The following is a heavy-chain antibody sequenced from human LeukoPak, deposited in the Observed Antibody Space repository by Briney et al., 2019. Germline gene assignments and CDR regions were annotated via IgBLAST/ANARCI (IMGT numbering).Heavy chain of an antibody. J-gene: IGHJ5*02. V-gene: IGHV1-18*04. CDR1: GIAVIGNY. CDR3: ARDYCTRGGDCYKEDLFDP. CDR2: ISPYDGDT. D-gene: IGHD2-21*02. Sequence: PGGSLRLSCAASGIAVIGNYMSWVRQAPGQGLEWMAWISPYDGDTNYAQNFEGRVTMTTETSTSTAYMELRSLRSDDTAIYYCARDYCTRGGDCYKEDLFDPWGQGTLVTVSS.